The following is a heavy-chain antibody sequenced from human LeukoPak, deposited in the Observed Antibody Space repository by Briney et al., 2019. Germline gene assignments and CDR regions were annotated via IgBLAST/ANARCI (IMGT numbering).Heavy chain of an antibody. CDR1: SGSISSYY. CDR3: ARGYSSSWLDAFDI. J-gene: IGHJ3*02. D-gene: IGHD6-13*01. Sequence: SETLSLTCTVSSGSISSYYWSWIRQPPGKGLEYIGYVYYTGSTHYNPSLKSRVTLSVDTSKNQFSLKLSSVTAADTAVYYCARGYSSSWLDAFDIWGQGTMVTVSS. CDR2: VYYTGST. V-gene: IGHV4-59*01.